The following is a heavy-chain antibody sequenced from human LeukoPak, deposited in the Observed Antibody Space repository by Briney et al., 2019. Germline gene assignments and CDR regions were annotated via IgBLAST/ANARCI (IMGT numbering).Heavy chain of an antibody. CDR1: GFTFSSYS. V-gene: IGHV3-21*01. CDR2: ISSSSSYI. CDR3: ASWELLLGDAFDI. Sequence: GGSLSLSCAASGFTFSSYSMNWVRQAPGKGLEWVSSISSSSSYIYYADSGKGRFTISRDNAKNSLYLQMNSLRAEDTAVYYCASWELLLGDAFDIWGQGTMVTVSS. J-gene: IGHJ3*02. D-gene: IGHD1-26*01.